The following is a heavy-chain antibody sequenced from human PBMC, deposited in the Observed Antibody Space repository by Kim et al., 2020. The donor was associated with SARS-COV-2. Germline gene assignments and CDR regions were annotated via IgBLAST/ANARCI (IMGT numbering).Heavy chain of an antibody. CDR2: IHTNTGKP. D-gene: IGHD2-15*01. CDR3: ARMGRCSGGTCLLNDY. J-gene: IGHJ4*01. V-gene: IGHV7-4-1*02. CDR1: GYTFTNYA. Sequence: ASVKVSCKASGYTFTNYAMNWVRQAPGHGLEWMGWIHTNTGKPTYAQGFTGRFVFSLDTSVSTAFLQISTLKTEDAAVYYCARMGRCSGGTCLLNDYWGHGTLVTVSS.